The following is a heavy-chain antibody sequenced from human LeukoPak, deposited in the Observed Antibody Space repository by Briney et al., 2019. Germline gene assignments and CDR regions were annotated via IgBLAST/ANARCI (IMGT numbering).Heavy chain of an antibody. Sequence: GAFLRLSCAASGFTFSSYAMSWVRQAPGKGLEWVSAISGSGGSTYYADSVKGRFTISRDNSKNTLYLQMNSLRAEDTAVYYCAKVEAWLRFLNIDYWGQGTLVTVSS. CDR3: AKVEAWLRFLNIDY. D-gene: IGHD5-12*01. CDR2: ISGSGGST. V-gene: IGHV3-23*01. J-gene: IGHJ4*02. CDR1: GFTFSSYA.